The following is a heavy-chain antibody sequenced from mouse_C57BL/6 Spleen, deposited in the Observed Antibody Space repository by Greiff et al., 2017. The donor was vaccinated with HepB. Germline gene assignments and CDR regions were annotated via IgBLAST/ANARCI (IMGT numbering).Heavy chain of an antibody. CDR2: INPGSGGT. CDR1: GYAFTNYL. D-gene: IGHD2-12*01. J-gene: IGHJ3*01. Sequence: QVQLQQSGAELVRPGTSVKVSCKASGYAFTNYLIEWVKQRPGQGLEWIGVINPGSGGTNYNEKFKGKATLTADKSSSTAYMQLSSLTSEDSAVYFCARSYDGFAYWGQGTLVTVSA. CDR3: ARSYDGFAY. V-gene: IGHV1-54*01.